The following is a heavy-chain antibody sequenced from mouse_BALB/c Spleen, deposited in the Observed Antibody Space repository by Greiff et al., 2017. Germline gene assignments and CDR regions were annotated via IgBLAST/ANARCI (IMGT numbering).Heavy chain of an antibody. V-gene: IGHV14-4*02. D-gene: IGHD1-2*01. J-gene: IGHJ4*01. CDR3: NADYYGYRMDY. CDR2: IDPENGDT. Sequence: VQLQQSGAELVRSGASVKLSCTAPGFNIKDYYMHWVKPRPEQGLEWIGWIDPENGDTEYAPKFQGKATMTADTSSNTAYLQLSSLTSEGTAVYYGNADYYGYRMDYWGQGTSVTVSS. CDR1: GFNIKDYY.